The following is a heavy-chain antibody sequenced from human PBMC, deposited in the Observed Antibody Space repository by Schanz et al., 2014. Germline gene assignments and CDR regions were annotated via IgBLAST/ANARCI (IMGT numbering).Heavy chain of an antibody. V-gene: IGHV3-23*01. CDR3: VKTDAGWRFDY. D-gene: IGHD6-19*01. Sequence: EQVLESGGGFVQPGGSLRLSCATSGFTFTTFAMTWVRQAPGKGLEWDSGISDRGDGTNYGDSVRGRFTISRDNSRNTGYLQMNNVGVDDTATYYCVKTDAGWRFDYWGQGTLVIFSS. CDR2: ISDRGDGT. CDR1: GFTFTTFA. J-gene: IGHJ4*02.